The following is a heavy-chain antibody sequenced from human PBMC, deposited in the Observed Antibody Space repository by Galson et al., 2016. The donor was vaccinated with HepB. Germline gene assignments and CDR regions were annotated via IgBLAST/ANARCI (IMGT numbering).Heavy chain of an antibody. CDR3: ARHAATVTTSDYYFDY. V-gene: IGHV5-51*01. CDR2: IYPGDPDT. Sequence: QSGAEVKKPGESLKISCKGSGHSFTSYWIGWVRQMPGKGLEWMGIIYPGDPDTRYSPSFQGQVTISADKSISTAYLQWSSLKDSDTAMYYCARHAATVTTSDYYFDYWGQGTLVTVSS. CDR1: GHSFTSYW. J-gene: IGHJ4*02. D-gene: IGHD4-17*01.